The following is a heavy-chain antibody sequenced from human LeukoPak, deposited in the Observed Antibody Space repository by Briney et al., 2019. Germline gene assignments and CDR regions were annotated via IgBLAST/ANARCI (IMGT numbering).Heavy chain of an antibody. Sequence: GGSLRLSCAASGFSFSDYFMSWIRQAPGKGLEWVSDITASGATTQYADSVKGRFTISRDNAKKSLFLQMNSLTAEDTAMYYCAKAHFEIAAYFESWGQGTLVTVSS. D-gene: IGHD2-21*01. CDR3: AKAHFEIAAYFES. CDR2: ITASGATT. V-gene: IGHV3-11*04. CDR1: GFSFSDYF. J-gene: IGHJ4*02.